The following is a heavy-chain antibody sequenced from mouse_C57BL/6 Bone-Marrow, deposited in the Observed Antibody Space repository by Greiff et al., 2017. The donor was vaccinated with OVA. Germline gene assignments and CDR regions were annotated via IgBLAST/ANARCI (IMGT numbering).Heavy chain of an antibody. D-gene: IGHD3-2*01. CDR1: GYTFTSYW. CDR3: ARRQLQDYAMDY. CDR2: IDPSDSYT. J-gene: IGHJ4*01. Sequence: VQLQQPGAELVRPGTSVKLSCKASGYTFTSYWMHWVKQRPGQGLEWIGVIDPSDSYTNYNQKFKGKATLTVDTSSSTAYMQLSSLTSEDSAVYYCARRQLQDYAMDYWGQGTSVTVSS. V-gene: IGHV1-59*01.